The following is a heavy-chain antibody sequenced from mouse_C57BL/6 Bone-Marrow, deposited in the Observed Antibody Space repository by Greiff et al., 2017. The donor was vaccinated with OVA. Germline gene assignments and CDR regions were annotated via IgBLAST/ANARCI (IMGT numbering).Heavy chain of an antibody. D-gene: IGHD2-2*01. Sequence: EVQLQESGGGLVKPGGSLKLSCAASGFTFSSYAMSWVRQTPEKRLEWVATISDGGSYTYYPDNVKGRFTISRDNAKNNLYLQMSHLKSEDTAMYYCARVPCGYDDGGGYSYAMDYWGQGTSVTVSS. CDR3: ARVPCGYDDGGGYSYAMDY. V-gene: IGHV5-4*01. CDR1: GFTFSSYA. CDR2: ISDGGSYT. J-gene: IGHJ4*01.